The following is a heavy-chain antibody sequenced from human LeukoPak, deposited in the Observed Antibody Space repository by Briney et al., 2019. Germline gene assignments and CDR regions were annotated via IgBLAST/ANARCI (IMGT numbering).Heavy chain of an antibody. CDR3: ARDSGSYGNYYMDV. J-gene: IGHJ6*03. CDR2: IYYSGST. V-gene: IGHV4-59*01. CDR1: GGSISSYY. Sequence: SETLSLTCTVSGGSISSYYWSWIRQPPGKGLEWIGYIYYSGSTNYNPSLKSRVTISVDTSKNQFSLKLSSVTAADTAVYYCARDSGSYGNYYMDVWGKGTTVTVSS. D-gene: IGHD1-26*01.